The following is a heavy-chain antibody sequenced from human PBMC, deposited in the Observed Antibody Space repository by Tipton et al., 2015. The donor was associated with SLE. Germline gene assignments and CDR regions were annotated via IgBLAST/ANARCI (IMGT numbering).Heavy chain of an antibody. Sequence: TLSLTCIVSGGSISSSSYYWGWIRQPPGKGLEWIGSIYYSGSTYYNPSLKSRVTISVDKSKNQFSLKLSSVTAADTAVYYCARGFYETGSFQHWGQGTLVTVSS. V-gene: IGHV4-39*07. D-gene: IGHD5/OR15-5a*01. CDR1: GGSISSSSYY. CDR2: IYYSGST. J-gene: IGHJ1*01. CDR3: ARGFYETGSFQH.